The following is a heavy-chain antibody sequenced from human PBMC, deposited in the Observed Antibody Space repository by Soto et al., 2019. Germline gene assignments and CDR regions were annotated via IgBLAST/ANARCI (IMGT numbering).Heavy chain of an antibody. CDR3: TKSSGGSSSVGMDY. CDR1: GFIFKNYA. J-gene: IGHJ4*02. D-gene: IGHD6-6*01. CDR2: ITRDGYNK. V-gene: IGHV3-30*04. Sequence: GSLRLSCAVSGFIFKNYALNWVRQAPGKGLEWVASITRDGYNKYYADSVKGRFTISRDNSKNTLSLQMTALRVEDSSVYYCTKSSGGSSSVGMDYWGPGTLVTVSS.